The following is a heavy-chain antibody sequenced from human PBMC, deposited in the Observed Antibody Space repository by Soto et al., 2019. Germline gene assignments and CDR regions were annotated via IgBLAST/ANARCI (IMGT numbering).Heavy chain of an antibody. D-gene: IGHD1-26*01. V-gene: IGHV1-69*02. CDR2: IIPILGIA. Sequence: QVQLVQSGAEVKKPGSSVKVSCKASGGTFSSYTISWVRQAPGQGLEWMGRIIPILGIANYAQKFQGRVTITADKSTSTAYMELSSLRSEATAVYYCARGPGVEGATDSWGQGTLVTVSS. CDR3: ARGPGVEGATDS. J-gene: IGHJ5*01. CDR1: GGTFSSYT.